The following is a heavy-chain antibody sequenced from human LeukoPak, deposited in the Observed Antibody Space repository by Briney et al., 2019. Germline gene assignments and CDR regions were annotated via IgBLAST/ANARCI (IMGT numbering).Heavy chain of an antibody. J-gene: IGHJ4*02. V-gene: IGHV4-59*01. CDR2: ISYSGST. CDR3: ATLSAPYDSSGYRHYFDY. Sequence: PSETLSLTCTVSGRSISSYYWSWIRQPPGKGLEWMGYISYSGSTNYNPSLKSRVTISVDTSKNQFCLKLSSVTAADTAVYYCATLSAPYDSSGYRHYFDYWGQGTLVTVSS. CDR1: GRSISSYY. D-gene: IGHD3-22*01.